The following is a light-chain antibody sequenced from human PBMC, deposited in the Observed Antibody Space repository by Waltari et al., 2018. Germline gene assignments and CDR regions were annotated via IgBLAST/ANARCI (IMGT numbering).Light chain of an antibody. V-gene: IGKV1-9*01. CDR1: QEIAGY. J-gene: IGKJ4*01. CDR3: QQLHTFPLT. Sequence: IQLTQSPSSLSASIGDRVTSTCRASQEIAGYLAWYQQKPGKAPNLLIYVSSTLQRGVRSRFSGGGSGTDFTLTISSLQPEDFATYYCQQLHTFPLTFGGGTTV. CDR2: VSS.